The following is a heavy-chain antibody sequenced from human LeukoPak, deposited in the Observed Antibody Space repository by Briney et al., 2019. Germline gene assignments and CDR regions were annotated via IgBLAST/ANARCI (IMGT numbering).Heavy chain of an antibody. CDR2: ISAYDGNT. CDR1: GLTFSNYG. J-gene: IGHJ4*02. V-gene: IGHV1-18*01. CDR3: ARDGRFAAYEPDY. D-gene: IGHD1-26*01. Sequence: ASVKVSCKASGLTFSNYGITWVRQAPGQGLEWVGWISAYDGNTNYAQKFQGRVTMTTDTSTSTAHMELRSLRYDDTAVYYCARDGRFAAYEPDYWGQGTLVTVSS.